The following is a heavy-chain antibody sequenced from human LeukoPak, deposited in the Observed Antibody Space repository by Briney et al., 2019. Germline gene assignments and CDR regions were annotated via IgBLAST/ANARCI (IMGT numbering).Heavy chain of an antibody. CDR2: IYSGGST. CDR3: AKVWGRGRYPAY. CDR1: EFSVGSNY. J-gene: IGHJ4*02. Sequence: GGSLRLSCAASEFSVGSNYMTWVRQAPGKGLEWVSLIYSGGSTYYADSVKGRFTISRDNSKNTLYLQMNSLRAEDTAVYYCAKVWGRGRYPAYWGQGTLVTVSS. D-gene: IGHD3-16*02. V-gene: IGHV3-53*01.